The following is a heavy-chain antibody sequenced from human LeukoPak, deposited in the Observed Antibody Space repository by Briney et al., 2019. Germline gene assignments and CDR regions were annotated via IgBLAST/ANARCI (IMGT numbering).Heavy chain of an antibody. D-gene: IGHD3-3*01. CDR3: AREGVTIGGHRLDH. V-gene: IGHV4-4*07. Sequence: SETLSLTCTVSGGSISSYFWSWIRQPAGKGLEWIGRIYASGTTNYNPSLKSRVTMSVDTSKNQFSLNLSSVTAADTAVYYCAREGVTIGGHRLDHWGQGALVTVSS. CDR1: GGSISSYF. J-gene: IGHJ4*02. CDR2: IYASGTT.